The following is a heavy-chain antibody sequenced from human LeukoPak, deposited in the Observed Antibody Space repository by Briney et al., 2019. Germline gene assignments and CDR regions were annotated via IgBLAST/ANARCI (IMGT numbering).Heavy chain of an antibody. CDR3: ARAALVVVAAGAFDI. D-gene: IGHD2-15*01. V-gene: IGHV3-21*01. CDR2: ISSSSSYI. CDR1: GFTFSIYS. J-gene: IGHJ3*02. Sequence: GGSLRLSCAASGFTFSIYSINWVRQAPGKGLEWVSSISSSSSYINYADSVKGRFTISRDNAKNSLYLQMNSLRAEDTAVYYCARAALVVVAAGAFDIWGQGTMVTVSS.